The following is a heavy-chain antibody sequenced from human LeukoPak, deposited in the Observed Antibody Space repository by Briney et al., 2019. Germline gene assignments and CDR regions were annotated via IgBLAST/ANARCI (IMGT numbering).Heavy chain of an antibody. V-gene: IGHV1-69*04. Sequence: GASVKVSCTASGGTFSSYAISWVRQAPGQGLEWMGRIIPILGIANYAQKFQGRVTITADKSTSTAYMELSSLRSEDTAVYYCARGNTSGWYGWWFDPWGQGTLVTVSS. CDR2: IIPILGIA. D-gene: IGHD6-19*01. J-gene: IGHJ5*02. CDR1: GGTFSSYA. CDR3: ARGNTSGWYGWWFDP.